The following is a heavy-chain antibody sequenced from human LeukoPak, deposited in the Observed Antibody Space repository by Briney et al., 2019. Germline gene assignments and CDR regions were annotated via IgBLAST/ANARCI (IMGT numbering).Heavy chain of an antibody. CDR1: GGSISSYY. J-gene: IGHJ4*02. CDR3: ATNSYGYGRFDY. CDR2: IYYSGST. V-gene: IGHV4-59*01. D-gene: IGHD5-18*01. Sequence: SETLSLTCTVPGGSISSYYWSWIRQPPGKGLEWIGYIYYSGSTNYNPSLKSRVTISVDTSKNQFSLKLSSVTAADTAVYYCATNSYGYGRFDYWGQGTLVTVSS.